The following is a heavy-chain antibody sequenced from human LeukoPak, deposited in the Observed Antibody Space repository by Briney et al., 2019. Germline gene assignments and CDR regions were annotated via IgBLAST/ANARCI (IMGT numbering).Heavy chain of an antibody. D-gene: IGHD5-18*01. CDR1: GGSISSYY. Sequence: SETLSLTCTVSGGSISSYYWSWIRQPPGKGLEWIGYIYYSGSTNYNPSLKSRVTISVDTSKNQFSLKLSSVTAADTAVYCCARYSYGYYFDYWGQGTLVTVSS. CDR2: IYYSGST. CDR3: ARYSYGYYFDY. J-gene: IGHJ4*02. V-gene: IGHV4-59*01.